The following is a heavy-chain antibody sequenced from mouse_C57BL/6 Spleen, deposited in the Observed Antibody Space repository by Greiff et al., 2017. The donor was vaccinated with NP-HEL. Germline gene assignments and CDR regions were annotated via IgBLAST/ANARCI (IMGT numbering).Heavy chain of an antibody. J-gene: IGHJ1*03. CDR2: INPYNGGT. V-gene: IGHV1-19*01. D-gene: IGHD2-2*01. Sequence: EVQLQQSGPVLVKPGASVKMSCKASGYTFTDYYMNWVKQSHGKSLEWIGVINPYNGGTSYNQKFKGKATLTVDKSSSTAYMELNSLTSEDSAVYYCARSYGYSYWYFDVWGTGTTVTVSS. CDR1: GYTFTDYY. CDR3: ARSYGYSYWYFDV.